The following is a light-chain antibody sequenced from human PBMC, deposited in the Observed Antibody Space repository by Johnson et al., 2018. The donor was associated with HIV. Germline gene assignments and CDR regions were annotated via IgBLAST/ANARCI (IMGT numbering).Light chain of an antibody. CDR2: DNN. CDR1: SSNIGHNS. V-gene: IGLV1-51*01. Sequence: QSVLTQPPSVSAAPGQEVTISCSGSSSNIGHNSVSWYQQFPGTAPKLLIYDNNKRPSGIPDRFSGSKSGTSATLGITGLQTGDEADYYCETWDSSLSGYYVFGTGTKLTVL. CDR3: ETWDSSLSGYYV. J-gene: IGLJ1*01.